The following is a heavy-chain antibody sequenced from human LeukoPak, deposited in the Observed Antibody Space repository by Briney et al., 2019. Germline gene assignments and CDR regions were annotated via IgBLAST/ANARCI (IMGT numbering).Heavy chain of an antibody. J-gene: IGHJ3*02. CDR3: ARGSRGYASYAFDI. D-gene: IGHD6-25*01. V-gene: IGHV4-30-2*01. CDR2: IYHSGST. CDR1: GGSISSGGYS. Sequence: SETLSITCAVSGGSISSGGYSWSWIRQPPGKGLEWIGYIYHSGSTYYNPSLKSRVTISVDRSKNQFSLKLSSVTAADTAVYYCARGSRGYASYAFDIWGQGTMVTVSS.